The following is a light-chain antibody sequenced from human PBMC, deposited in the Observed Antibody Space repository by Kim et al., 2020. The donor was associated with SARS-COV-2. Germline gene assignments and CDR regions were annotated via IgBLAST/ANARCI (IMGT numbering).Light chain of an antibody. Sequence: EIVMTQSPATLSVSPGEGATLSCRAGQSVSSDVAWYQQRRGQVPRLLIYGASTRATGIPARFSGSWSGTEFTLSISSLQSEDFAVYYCQQYKSWPPSFGGGTKVEIK. CDR2: GAS. J-gene: IGKJ4*01. CDR3: QQYKSWPPS. CDR1: QSVSSD. V-gene: IGKV3-15*01.